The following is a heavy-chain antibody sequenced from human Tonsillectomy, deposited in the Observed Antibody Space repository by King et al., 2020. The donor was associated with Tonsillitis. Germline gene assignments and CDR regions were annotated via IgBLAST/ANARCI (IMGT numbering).Heavy chain of an antibody. D-gene: IGHD1-26*01. J-gene: IGHJ4*02. CDR2: ISGSAGTT. Sequence: VQLVESGGGLVQPGGSLRLSCAASGFTLSSYAMSWVRQAPGKGLEWVSVISGSAGTTYYAASVRGRFTISRDTSKNTLYLQMNSLSAEATAVNYLAKTKESGSYVYFDYWGQGTLVTVSS. V-gene: IGHV3-23*04. CDR3: AKTKESGSYVYFDY. CDR1: GFTLSSYA.